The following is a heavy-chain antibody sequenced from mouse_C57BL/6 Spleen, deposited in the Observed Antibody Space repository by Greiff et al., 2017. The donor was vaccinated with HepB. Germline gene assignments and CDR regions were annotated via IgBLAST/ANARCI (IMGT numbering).Heavy chain of an antibody. V-gene: IGHV1-50*01. CDR2: IDPSDRYT. J-gene: IGHJ3*01. Sequence: QVHVKQPGAELVKPGASVKLSCKASGYTFTSYWMQWVKQRPGQGLEWIGEIDPSDRYTNYNHKFKGKATLTVDTSSSTAYMQLSSLTSEDSAVYYCTRRGYGSGLFAYWGQGTLVTVSA. D-gene: IGHD1-1*01. CDR3: TRRGYGSGLFAY. CDR1: GYTFTSYW.